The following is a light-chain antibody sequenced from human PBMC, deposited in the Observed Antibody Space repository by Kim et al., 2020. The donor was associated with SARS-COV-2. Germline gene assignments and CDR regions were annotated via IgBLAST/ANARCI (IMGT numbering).Light chain of an antibody. J-gene: IGKJ1*01. V-gene: IGKV3-15*01. CDR3: QQYNSWPKT. CDR1: QSVSSY. Sequence: EIVMTQSPATLSVSPGERATLSCRASQSVSSYLGWYQHKPGQAPRLLIYGASTRTTGIPARFSGSGSGTDFTLTISSLQSEDFAVYYCQQYNSWPKTFGQGTKVDIK. CDR2: GAS.